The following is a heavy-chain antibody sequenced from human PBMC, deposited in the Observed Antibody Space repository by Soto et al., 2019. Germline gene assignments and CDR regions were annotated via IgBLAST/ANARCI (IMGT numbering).Heavy chain of an antibody. V-gene: IGHV3-11*05. CDR3: ARIITAAGGRRYFDL. D-gene: IGHD6-13*01. CDR1: GFTFSDYY. CDR2: INSSSSYT. Sequence: QVQLVESGGGLVKPGGSLRLSCAASGFTFSDYYMSWIRQAPGKGLEGVSYINSSSSYTNNADSVKGRFTISRDNANNSLYLQMNSLRAEDTAVYYCARIITAAGGRRYFDLWGRGTLVTVSS. J-gene: IGHJ2*01.